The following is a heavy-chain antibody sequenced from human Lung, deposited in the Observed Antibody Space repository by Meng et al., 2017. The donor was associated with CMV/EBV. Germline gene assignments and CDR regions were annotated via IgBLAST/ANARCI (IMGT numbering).Heavy chain of an antibody. V-gene: IGHV3-30*02. D-gene: IGHD3-9*01. J-gene: IGHJ4*02. CDR1: GFTFSSYA. CDR2: IRYDGSNK. Sequence: GGSLRLXCAASGFTFSSYAMHWVRQAPGKELEWVAFIRYDGSNKYYADSVKGRFTISRDNSKNTLYLQMNSLRAEDTAVYYCARSERYFDWLPFDYWGQGXLVTVSS. CDR3: ARSERYFDWLPFDY.